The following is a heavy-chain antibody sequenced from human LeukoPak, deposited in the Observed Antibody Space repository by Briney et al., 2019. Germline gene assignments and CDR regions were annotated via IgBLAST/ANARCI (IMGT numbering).Heavy chain of an antibody. CDR3: ARGSVVAATYGGNSAVDY. CDR1: GYTFTSYY. CDR2: NNPTGYST. J-gene: IGHJ4*02. V-gene: IGHV1-46*01. D-gene: IGHD4-23*01. Sequence: ASVKVSCKASGYTFTSYYMHWVRQAPGQGLEWMGLNNPTGYSTGYAQKFQGRVTMTRDMSTSADFMELSSLRSEDTAVYYCARGSVVAATYGGNSAVDYWGQGTLVTVSS.